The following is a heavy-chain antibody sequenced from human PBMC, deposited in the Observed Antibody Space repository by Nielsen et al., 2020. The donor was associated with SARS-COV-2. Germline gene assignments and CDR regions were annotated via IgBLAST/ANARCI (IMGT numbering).Heavy chain of an antibody. CDR2: IDSSGNT. D-gene: IGHD5-18*01. CDR1: GFTFSNYD. CDR3: SRLPHGYTYGRYYYHGMDV. J-gene: IGHJ6*02. V-gene: IGHV3-13*04. Sequence: GESLKISCAASGFTFSNYDMHWVRQGAGKGLEWVSSIDSSGNTYYADSVKGRFTISRENAKNSFYLQLSSLRAGDTAVYYCSRLPHGYTYGRYYYHGMDVWGQGTTVTVSS.